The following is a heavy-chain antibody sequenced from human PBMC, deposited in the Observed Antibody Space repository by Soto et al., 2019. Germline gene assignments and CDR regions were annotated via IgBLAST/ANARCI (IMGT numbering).Heavy chain of an antibody. CDR3: ARGPNYYGSGSYDPYEAYYYYYYMDV. CDR1: GFTFSSYW. Sequence: EVQLVESGGGLVQPGGSLRLSCAASGFTFSSYWMSWVRQAPGKGLEWVANIKPDASEKYYVDSVKGRFTISRDNAKNSLYLQMNSLRAEDTAVYYRARGPNYYGSGSYDPYEAYYYYYYMDVWGKGTTVTVSS. CDR2: IKPDASEK. D-gene: IGHD3-10*01. V-gene: IGHV3-7*01. J-gene: IGHJ6*03.